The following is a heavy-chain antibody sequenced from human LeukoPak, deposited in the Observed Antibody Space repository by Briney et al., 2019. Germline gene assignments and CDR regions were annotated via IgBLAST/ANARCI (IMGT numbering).Heavy chain of an antibody. Sequence: PSETLSLTCTVSGGSISSSSYYWGWIRQPPGKGLEWIGSIYYSGSAYYNPSLKSRVTISVDTSKNQFSLKLSSVTAADTAVYYCARDCSGGSCYSSTAGNFDYWGQGTLVTVSS. CDR3: ARDCSGGSCYSSTAGNFDY. CDR1: GGSISSSSYY. V-gene: IGHV4-39*07. CDR2: IYYSGSA. D-gene: IGHD2-15*01. J-gene: IGHJ4*02.